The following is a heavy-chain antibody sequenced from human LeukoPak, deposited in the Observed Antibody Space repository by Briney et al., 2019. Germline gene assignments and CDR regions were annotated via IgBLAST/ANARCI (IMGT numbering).Heavy chain of an antibody. J-gene: IGHJ6*03. Sequence: ASVKVSCKVSGYTLTELSMHWVRQAPGKGLEWMGGFDPEDGGTIYAQKFQGRVTMTEDTSTDTAYMELSSLRSEDTAVYYCARGAYGSGSYYLQVGIGVIPRYYYYYMDVWGKGTTVTVSS. CDR1: GYTLTELS. CDR3: ARGAYGSGSYYLQVGIGVIPRYYYYYMDV. V-gene: IGHV1-24*01. CDR2: FDPEDGGT. D-gene: IGHD3-10*01.